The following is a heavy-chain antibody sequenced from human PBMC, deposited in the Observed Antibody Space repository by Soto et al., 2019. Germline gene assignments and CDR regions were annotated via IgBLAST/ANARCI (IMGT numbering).Heavy chain of an antibody. CDR2: ISGSGGST. V-gene: IGHV3-23*01. D-gene: IGHD6-19*01. CDR1: GFTFSSYA. J-gene: IGHJ3*02. Sequence: PGGSLRLSCAASGFTFSSYAMSWVRQAPGKGLEWVSAISGSGGSTYYADSVKGRFTISRDNSKNTLYLQMNSLRAEDTAVYYCAKGSRGWYGQNDAFDIWGQGTMVTVSS. CDR3: AKGSRGWYGQNDAFDI.